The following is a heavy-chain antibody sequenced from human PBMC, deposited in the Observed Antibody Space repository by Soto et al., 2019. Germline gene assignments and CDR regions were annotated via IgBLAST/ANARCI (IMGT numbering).Heavy chain of an antibody. D-gene: IGHD6-19*01. V-gene: IGHV3-33*01. J-gene: IGHJ6*02. CDR2: IWSDRINK. Sequence: LILSCATSGFTLIRYRFHSVRQDPSEGLERVASIWSDRINKFLGDSVNGRLNISRDNLMNTVYLDMNSLRVEYSAHYYCARDRVAGVTGVYCMDVWGLGTTVTVSS. CDR3: ARDRVAGVTGVYCMDV. CDR1: GFTLIRYR.